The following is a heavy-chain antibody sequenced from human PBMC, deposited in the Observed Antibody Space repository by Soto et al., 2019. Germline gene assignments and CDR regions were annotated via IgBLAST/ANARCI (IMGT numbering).Heavy chain of an antibody. V-gene: IGHV3-48*01. CDR1: GFTFSSYS. CDR3: ARDLAWFDP. Sequence: GGSLRLSCAASGFTFSSYSMNWVRQAPGKGLEWVSYISTSSSTIYYADSVKGRFTISRDNAKNSLYLQMNSLRAEDTAVYYCARDLAWFDPWGQGTLVTVSS. CDR2: ISTSSSTI. J-gene: IGHJ5*02.